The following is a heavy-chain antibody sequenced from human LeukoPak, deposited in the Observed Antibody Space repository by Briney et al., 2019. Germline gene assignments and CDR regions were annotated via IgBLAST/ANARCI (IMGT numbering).Heavy chain of an antibody. V-gene: IGHV4-39*01. D-gene: IGHD1-26*01. CDR2: ISYSGTT. J-gene: IGHJ6*03. CDR1: GGSISSSNYY. Sequence: SETLSLTCTASGGSISSSNYYWGWIRQPPGKGLEWIGSISYSGTTYYNPSLKSRVTIFVDTSKNQFSLKLSSVTAADTAVYYCASKQWVYYYMDVWGKGTTVTVSS. CDR3: ASKQWVYYYMDV.